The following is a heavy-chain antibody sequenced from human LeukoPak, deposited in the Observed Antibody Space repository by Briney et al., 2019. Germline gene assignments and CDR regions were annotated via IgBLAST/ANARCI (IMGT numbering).Heavy chain of an antibody. CDR2: IYYSGST. D-gene: IGHD6-19*01. CDR1: GGSISNYY. Sequence: PSETLSLTCTASGGSISNYYWSWIRQPPGKGLEWIGSIYYSGSTYYNPSLKSRVTISVDTSKNQFSLKLSSVTAADTAVYYCARLFEWQWLPQGYFDYWAREPWSPSPQ. J-gene: IGHJ4*02. CDR3: ARLFEWQWLPQGYFDY. V-gene: IGHV4-59*05.